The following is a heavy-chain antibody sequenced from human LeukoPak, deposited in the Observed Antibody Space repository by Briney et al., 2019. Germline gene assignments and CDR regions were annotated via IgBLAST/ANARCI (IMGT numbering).Heavy chain of an antibody. V-gene: IGHV3-23*01. D-gene: IGHD5-12*01. Sequence: PGGSLTLSCAASGFTFNDYAMTWLRHAPGEGLEWVASIHHFGISIYYADSVKGRFTISRDNLGSTIYLEMNSLKVEDTATYYCAKARGTITSLLVLGVPGPAHLFDWWGQGALVTVSS. J-gene: IGHJ4*02. CDR3: AKARGTITSLLVLGVPGPAHLFDW. CDR2: IHHFGISI. CDR1: GFTFNDYA.